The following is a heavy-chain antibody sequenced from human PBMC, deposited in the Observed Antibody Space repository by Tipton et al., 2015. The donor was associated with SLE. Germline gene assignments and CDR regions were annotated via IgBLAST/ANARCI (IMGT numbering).Heavy chain of an antibody. CDR1: GGSISSYY. V-gene: IGHV4-59*01. Sequence: TLSLTCTASGGSISSYYWSWIRQPPGKGLEWIGYIYYSGSTNHNPSPKSRVTISVDTSKNQFSLKLGSVTAADTAVYYCAYYDFWSGRDYWGQGTLVTVSS. CDR3: AYYDFWSGRDY. D-gene: IGHD3-3*01. J-gene: IGHJ4*02. CDR2: IYYSGST.